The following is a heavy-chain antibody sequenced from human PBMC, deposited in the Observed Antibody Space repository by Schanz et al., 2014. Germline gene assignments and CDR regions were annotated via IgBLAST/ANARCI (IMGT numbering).Heavy chain of an antibody. CDR3: AKEWSPSF. Sequence: VQLVESGGGLIQPGGSLRLSCVASGFSFSTYAMHWVRQAPGKGLRCVAVISGNGGEKYYADSVKGRFTISRDNSENTLFLQMDSLRPEDTAIYYCAKEWSPSFWGQGTLVTVSS. CDR1: GFSFSTYA. V-gene: IGHV3-30*04. J-gene: IGHJ4*02. D-gene: IGHD1-26*01. CDR2: ISGNGGEK.